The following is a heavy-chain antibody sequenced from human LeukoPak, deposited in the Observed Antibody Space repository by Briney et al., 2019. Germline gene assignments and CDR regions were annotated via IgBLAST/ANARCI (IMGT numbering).Heavy chain of an antibody. Sequence: GGSLRLSCAASGFTFSSYAMHWVRQAPGKGLEWVAVISYDGSNKYYADSVKGRFTISRDNSKNTLYLQMNSLRAEDTAVCYCALPGEAAFDYWGQGTLVTVSS. CDR2: ISYDGSNK. D-gene: IGHD2-2*01. CDR1: GFTFSSYA. CDR3: ALPGEAAFDY. J-gene: IGHJ4*02. V-gene: IGHV3-30-3*01.